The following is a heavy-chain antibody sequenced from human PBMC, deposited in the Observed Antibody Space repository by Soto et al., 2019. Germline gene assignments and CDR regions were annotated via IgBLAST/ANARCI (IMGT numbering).Heavy chain of an antibody. V-gene: IGHV3-48*03. CDR2: ISSSGSTI. CDR3: ARGGMLIIDY. CDR1: GFTFSSYE. Sequence: GGSLRLSCAASGFTFSSYEMNWVRQAPGKGLEWVSYISSSGSTIYYADSVKGRFTISRDNAKNSLYLQMNSLRAEDTAVYYCARGGMLIIDYWVQGTLVTVSS. D-gene: IGHD3-16*01. J-gene: IGHJ4*02.